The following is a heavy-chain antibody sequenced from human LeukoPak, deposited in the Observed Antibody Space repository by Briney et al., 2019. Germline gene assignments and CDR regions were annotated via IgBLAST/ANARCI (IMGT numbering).Heavy chain of an antibody. V-gene: IGHV3-15*01. CDR1: GFTFSNAW. CDR3: TTPNWFGNSNFDY. D-gene: IGHD4-23*01. Sequence: PGGSLRLSCAASGFTFSNAWMSWVRQAPGKGLEWVGRIKSKTDGGTTDYAAPVKGRFAISRDDSKNTLYLQMNSLKTEDTAVYYCTTPNWFGNSNFDYWGQGTLVTVSS. CDR2: IKSKTDGGTT. J-gene: IGHJ4*02.